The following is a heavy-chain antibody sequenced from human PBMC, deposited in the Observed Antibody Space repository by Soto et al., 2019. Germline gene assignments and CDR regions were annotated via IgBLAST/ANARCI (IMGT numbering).Heavy chain of an antibody. CDR2: IYPAKSDT. Sequence: EVQLVQSGAEVKKPGESLKISCKGSGYIFTTYWIGWVRQMPGKGLEWMGIIYPAKSDTRYSPSFQGQVTISADKSTNTASLQWSSLKASDTAMYYCARLGDSGPSNWFDPWGQGTLVTVSS. J-gene: IGHJ5*02. V-gene: IGHV5-51*01. CDR3: ARLGDSGPSNWFDP. D-gene: IGHD4-17*01. CDR1: GYIFTTYW.